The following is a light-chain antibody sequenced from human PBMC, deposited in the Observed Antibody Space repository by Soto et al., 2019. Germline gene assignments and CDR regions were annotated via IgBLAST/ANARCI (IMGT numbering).Light chain of an antibody. CDR2: GAS. J-gene: IGKJ1*01. Sequence: IVLTQSPGTLSLSPGERTTLSCRASQSISRYLAWYQQKPGQGPRLLIYGASSRATGTPDRFSGSGSGTDFTLTSNRLESEDFALYYCQQYGSSPPTFGQWTKVEIK. CDR1: QSISRY. CDR3: QQYGSSPPT. V-gene: IGKV3-20*01.